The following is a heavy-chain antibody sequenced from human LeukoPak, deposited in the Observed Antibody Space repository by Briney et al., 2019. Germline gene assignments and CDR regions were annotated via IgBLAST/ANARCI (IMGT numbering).Heavy chain of an antibody. CDR1: GASVNSYY. CDR2: ISDSGRT. D-gene: IGHD3-22*01. CDR3: TKGYYEPFDS. V-gene: IGHV4-59*02. J-gene: IGHJ4*02. Sequence: SEALSLTCTVSGASVNSYYWDWIRQPPGKGLEWIGCISDSGRTYYNPSLKSRVTISLGTSNNQFSLRLTSVTAADSAMYYCTKGYYEPFDSWGQGTLVTVSS.